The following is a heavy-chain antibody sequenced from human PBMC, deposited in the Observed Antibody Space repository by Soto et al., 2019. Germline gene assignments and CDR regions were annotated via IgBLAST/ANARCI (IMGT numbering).Heavy chain of an antibody. D-gene: IGHD2-2*01. CDR3: ARDRGYDCTSTYCYAFSGMDV. CDR2: INPNSGGT. Sequence: QVQLVQSAAEVKKPAASVRVSCKASGYTFTDSYVHWVRQAPGQVLEWMGWINPNSGGTSYAQKFQGRVTMTRDTSISTVYMEVTRLRSDDTAFYYCARDRGYDCTSTYCYAFSGMDVWGQGTAVTVSS. CDR1: GYTFTDSY. V-gene: IGHV1-2*02. J-gene: IGHJ6*02.